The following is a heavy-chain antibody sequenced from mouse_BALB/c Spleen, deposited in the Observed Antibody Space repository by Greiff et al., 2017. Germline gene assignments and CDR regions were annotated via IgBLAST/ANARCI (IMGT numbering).Heavy chain of an antibody. CDR2: ISSGSSTI. V-gene: IGHV5-17*02. Sequence: VQRVESGGGLVQPGGSRKLSCAASVFTFSSFGMHWVRQAPEKGLEWVAYISSGSSTIYYADTVKGRFTISRDNPKNTLFLQMNSLRAEDTAMYYCERGTQYYYAMDYWGQGTSVTVSA. J-gene: IGHJ4*01. CDR1: VFTFSSFG. CDR3: ERGTQYYYAMDY. D-gene: IGHD2-14*01.